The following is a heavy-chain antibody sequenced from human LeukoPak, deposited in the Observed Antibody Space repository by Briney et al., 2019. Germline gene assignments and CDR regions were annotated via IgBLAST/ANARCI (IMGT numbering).Heavy chain of an antibody. CDR3: ARDRRGEKDFDV. CDR1: GIRVSNDY. CDR2: IYADGYT. V-gene: IGHV3-53*04. Sequence: GGSLRLSCAASGIRVSNDYMSWVRQAPGKGLEWVSAIYADGYTRDAASVKGRFSISRHNSKNTVYLQMDNLRPEDTAVYYCARDRRGEKDFDVWGPGTMVTVSS. J-gene: IGHJ3*01.